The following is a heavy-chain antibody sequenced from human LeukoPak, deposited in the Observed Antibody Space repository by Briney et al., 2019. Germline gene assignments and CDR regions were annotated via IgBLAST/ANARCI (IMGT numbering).Heavy chain of an antibody. J-gene: IGHJ6*02. CDR1: GGSISSYY. CDR2: IYYSGST. Sequence: PSETLSLTCTVSGGSISSYYSRWIRQPPGKGLEWIGCIYYSGSTNYNPSLKSRVTISVDTSKNQFSLKLSSVTAADTAVYYCASGVVVVAGYYGMDVWGQGTTVTVSS. V-gene: IGHV4-59*01. CDR3: ASGVVVVAGYYGMDV. D-gene: IGHD2-15*01.